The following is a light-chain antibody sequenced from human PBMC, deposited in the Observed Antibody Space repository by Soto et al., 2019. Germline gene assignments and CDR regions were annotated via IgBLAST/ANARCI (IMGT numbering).Light chain of an antibody. Sequence: QSALTQPPSASGSPGQSVTISCTGASSDVGGYNYVSWCQQHPGKAPKLMIYEVTKRPSGVPDRFSGSKSGNPASLTVSGLQAEDEADYYCSSYAGSNNLVFGGGTKLTVL. CDR1: SSDVGGYNY. J-gene: IGLJ3*02. CDR2: EVT. CDR3: SSYAGSNNLV. V-gene: IGLV2-8*01.